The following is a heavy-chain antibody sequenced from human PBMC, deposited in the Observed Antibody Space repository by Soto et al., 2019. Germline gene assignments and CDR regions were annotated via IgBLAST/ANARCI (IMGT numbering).Heavy chain of an antibody. CDR2: IKEDGSEQ. V-gene: IGHV3-7*03. CDR3: ARDTGGGYLEY. Sequence: HPGGSLRLSCAASGFPFSISWMSLVRQSPGKGLEWVANIKEDGSEQFYVDSLKGRFTISRDNAKNLLYLQVKSLKAEDTAIYFCARDTGGGYLEYWGQGTLVTVYS. J-gene: IGHJ4*01. D-gene: IGHD3-22*01. CDR1: GFPFSISW.